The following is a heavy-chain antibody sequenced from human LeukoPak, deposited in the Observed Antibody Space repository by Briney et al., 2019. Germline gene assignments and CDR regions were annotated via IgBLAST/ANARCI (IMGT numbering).Heavy chain of an antibody. CDR1: GFSFSSFW. CDR2: INLDGSVI. V-gene: IGHV3-7*01. D-gene: IGHD3-3*01. J-gene: IGHJ5*02. Sequence: GSLRLSFAASGFSFSSFWMSWVRQAPGKGLDWAATINLDGSVIHYVDSVKGRFTIYRDNAENSLYLQMTSLRAYDTGVYYCATSDDSAGSSWGQGTLVTVSS. CDR3: ATSDDSAGSS.